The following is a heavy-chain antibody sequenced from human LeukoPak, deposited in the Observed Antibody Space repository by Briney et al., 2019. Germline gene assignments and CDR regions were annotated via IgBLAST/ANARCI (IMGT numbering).Heavy chain of an antibody. V-gene: IGHV4-59*01. CDR3: ARVTGYMTEDYFDY. CDR2: IYYSGST. J-gene: IGHJ4*02. D-gene: IGHD6-13*01. CDR1: GGSINSYY. Sequence: PSETLSLTCTVSGGSINSYYWSWIRQPPGKGLEWVGYIYYSGSTYYNPSLKSRVTISVDTSKNQFSLRLSSVTAADTAVYYCARVTGYMTEDYFDYWGQGTLITVSS.